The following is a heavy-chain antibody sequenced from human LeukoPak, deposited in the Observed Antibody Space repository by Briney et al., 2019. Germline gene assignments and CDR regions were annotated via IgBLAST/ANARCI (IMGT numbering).Heavy chain of an antibody. CDR3: ARPDIVATQYAFDI. CDR1: GGSISSSSYY. V-gene: IGHV4-39*01. CDR2: IYYSGST. D-gene: IGHD5-12*01. J-gene: IGHJ3*02. Sequence: SETLSLTCTVSGGSISSSSYYWGWIRQPPGKGLEWIGSIYYSGSTYYNPSLKSRVTISVDTSKNQFSLKLSSVTAADTAVYYCARPDIVATQYAFDIWGQGTMVTVPS.